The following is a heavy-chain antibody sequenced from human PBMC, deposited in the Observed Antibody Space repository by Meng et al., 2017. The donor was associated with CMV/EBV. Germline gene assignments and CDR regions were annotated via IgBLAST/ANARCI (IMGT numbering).Heavy chain of an antibody. CDR3: ARELVVVVPAATPYYYYGMDV. J-gene: IGHJ6*02. D-gene: IGHD2-2*01. V-gene: IGHV3-21*01. CDR2: ISSSSSYI. Sequence: GGSLRLSCAASGFTFSSYSMNWVRQAPGKGLEWVSSISSSSSYIYYADSVKGRFTISRDNAKNSLYLQMNSLRAEDMAVYYCARELVVVVPAATPYYYYGMDVWGQGTTVTVSS. CDR1: GFTFSSYS.